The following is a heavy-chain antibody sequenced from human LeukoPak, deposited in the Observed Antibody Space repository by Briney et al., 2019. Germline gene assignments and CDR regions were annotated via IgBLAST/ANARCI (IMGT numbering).Heavy chain of an antibody. V-gene: IGHV3-33*01. CDR3: ARDGEYCSAGCTSHSYSYGLDV. J-gene: IGHJ6*02. D-gene: IGHD2-15*01. Sequence: GRSLRLSCAASGFTFSNHGIHWVRQAPGKGLEWVSLTWYDGSNKYYADSVKGRFTISRDDSKNTVYLQMNSLRAGDTSVYYCARDGEYCSAGCTSHSYSYGLDVWGQGTTVTVSS. CDR2: TWYDGSNK. CDR1: GFTFSNHG.